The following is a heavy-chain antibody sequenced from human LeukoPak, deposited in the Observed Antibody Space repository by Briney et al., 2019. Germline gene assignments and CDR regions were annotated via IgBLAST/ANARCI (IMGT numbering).Heavy chain of an antibody. Sequence: ASVKVSCKASGYTFTSYGISWVRQAPGQGLEWMGWISAYNGNTNYAQKLQGRVTMTTDTSTSTAYMELRSLRSDDTAVYYCARGPLDIYCSSTSCPIDYWGQGTLVTVSS. V-gene: IGHV1-18*01. CDR3: ARGPLDIYCSSTSCPIDY. J-gene: IGHJ4*02. CDR1: GYTFTSYG. CDR2: ISAYNGNT. D-gene: IGHD2-2*01.